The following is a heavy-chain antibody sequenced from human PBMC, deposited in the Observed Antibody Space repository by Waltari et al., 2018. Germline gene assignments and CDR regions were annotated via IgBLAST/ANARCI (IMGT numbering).Heavy chain of an antibody. J-gene: IGHJ6*02. Sequence: QVQLVESGGGVVQPGRSLRLSCAVSGLIFSSYGMHWVRQAPGTGLEWVAVISHDGNNKYYVDSVKGRFTISRDNSKKTLYLQMNSLRAEDTAVYYCAKDLGWFGELLFYGMDVWGQGTTVTVSS. V-gene: IGHV3-30*18. CDR1: GLIFSSYG. D-gene: IGHD3-10*01. CDR3: AKDLGWFGELLFYGMDV. CDR2: ISHDGNNK.